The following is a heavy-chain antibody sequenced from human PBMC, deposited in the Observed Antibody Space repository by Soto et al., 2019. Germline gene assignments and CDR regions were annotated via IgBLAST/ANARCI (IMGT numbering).Heavy chain of an antibody. V-gene: IGHV1-18*04. J-gene: IGHJ4*02. CDR1: GYTFTSYG. CDR2: ISAYNGNT. CDR3: ARDAPSAVAGTIDY. D-gene: IGHD6-19*01. Sequence: QVQLVQSGAEVKKPGDSVKVSCKASGYTFTSYGISWVRQAPGQGLEWMGWISAYNGNTNYAQKLQGRVTMTTDTSTSTAYMELRCLRSVDTAVYYCARDAPSAVAGTIDYWGQETLVTVSS.